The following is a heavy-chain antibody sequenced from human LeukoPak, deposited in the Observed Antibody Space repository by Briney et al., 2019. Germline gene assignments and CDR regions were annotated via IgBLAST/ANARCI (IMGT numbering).Heavy chain of an antibody. D-gene: IGHD2-15*01. J-gene: IGHJ4*02. Sequence: GGSLRLSCADSGFTFSSYWMSWVRQAPGKGLEWVANIKQDGSEKYYVDSVKGRFTISRDNAKNSLYLQMNSLRAEDTAVYYCARVALGSGYFDYWGQGTLVTVSS. CDR1: GFTFSSYW. V-gene: IGHV3-7*01. CDR2: IKQDGSEK. CDR3: ARVALGSGYFDY.